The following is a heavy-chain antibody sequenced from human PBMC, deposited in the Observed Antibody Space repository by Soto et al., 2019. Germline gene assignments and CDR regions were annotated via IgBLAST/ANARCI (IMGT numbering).Heavy chain of an antibody. J-gene: IGHJ4*01. CDR2: IHNDGSTT. D-gene: IGHD1-7*01. CDR1: GFTFSSYW. Sequence: EVQLEESGGGLVQPGGSVRLSCAASGFTFSSYWMHWVRQAPGKGLMWVSRIHNDGSTTRYADSVKCRFTISRANAKNTLYLQMTSLRVEDTAVYYCARDNWNSYWGQGTLVSVSS. V-gene: IGHV3-74*01. CDR3: ARDNWNSY.